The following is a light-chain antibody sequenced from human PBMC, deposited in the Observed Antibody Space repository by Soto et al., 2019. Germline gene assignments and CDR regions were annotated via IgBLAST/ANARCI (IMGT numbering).Light chain of an antibody. CDR3: QQSYSTPTT. V-gene: IGKV1-39*01. Sequence: DIQMTQSPSSLSASVGDRVTITCRASQSISSYLNWYHQKPGKAPKVLIYAASSLQSGVPSRLSGSGSGTDFTLTISSLQPEDFATYYCQQSYSTPTTFGQGTKVEIK. CDR2: AAS. J-gene: IGKJ1*01. CDR1: QSISSY.